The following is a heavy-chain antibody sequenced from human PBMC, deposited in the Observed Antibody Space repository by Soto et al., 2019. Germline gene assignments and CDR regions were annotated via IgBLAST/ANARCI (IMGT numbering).Heavy chain of an antibody. Sequence: ASVKVSCKASGYTFTSYGISWVRQAPGQGLEWMGWISAYNGNTNYAQKLQGRVTMTTDTSTSTAYMELRSLRSDDTAVYYCARGIAVVHGYYYSGMDVWGQGTTVTVSS. CDR2: ISAYNGNT. D-gene: IGHD6-19*01. CDR3: ARGIAVVHGYYYSGMDV. V-gene: IGHV1-18*01. J-gene: IGHJ6*02. CDR1: GYTFTSYG.